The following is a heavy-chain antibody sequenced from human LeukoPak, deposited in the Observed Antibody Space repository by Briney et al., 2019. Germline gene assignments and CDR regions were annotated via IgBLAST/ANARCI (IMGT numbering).Heavy chain of an antibody. CDR3: ASRGSGYRYFQH. Sequence: SETLSLTCTVSGGSISSYYWSWIRQPPGKGLEWIGYIYYSGSTNYNPSLKSRVTISVNTSTNQFSLKPSSVTAADTAVYYCASRGSGYRYFQHWGQGTLVTVSS. D-gene: IGHD5-12*01. J-gene: IGHJ1*01. V-gene: IGHV4-59*01. CDR2: IYYSGST. CDR1: GGSISSYY.